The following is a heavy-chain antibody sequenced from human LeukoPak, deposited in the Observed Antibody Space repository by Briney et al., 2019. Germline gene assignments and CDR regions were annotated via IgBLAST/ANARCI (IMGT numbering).Heavy chain of an antibody. D-gene: IGHD6-13*01. J-gene: IGHJ3*02. V-gene: IGHV3-11*06. CDR3: ARDHSSSWYAAGAFDI. CDR2: ISSSSSYT. CDR1: GFSFSDYY. Sequence: GSLRLSCAASGFSFSDYYMSWIRQAPGKGLEWVSYISSSSSYTNYADSVKGRFTISRDNAKNSLYLQINSLRAEDTAVYYCARDHSSSWYAAGAFDIWGQGTMVTVSS.